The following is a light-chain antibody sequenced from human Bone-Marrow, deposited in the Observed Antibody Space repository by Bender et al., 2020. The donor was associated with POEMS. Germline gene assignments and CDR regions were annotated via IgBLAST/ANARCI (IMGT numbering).Light chain of an antibody. J-gene: IGLJ2*01. V-gene: IGLV3-1*01. CDR3: QAWDTYSVI. CDR1: DLGDKY. CDR2: QDT. Sequence: SYEVTQPPSASVSPGQTASITCSGDDLGDKYVAWYQQKPGQSPVLVIYQDTKRPSGIPERFSGSNSGNTATLTIGGTQALDEADYYCQAWDTYSVIFGGGTKLTVL.